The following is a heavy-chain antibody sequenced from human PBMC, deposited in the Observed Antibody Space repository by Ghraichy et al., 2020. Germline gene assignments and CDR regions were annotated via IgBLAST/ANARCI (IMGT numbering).Heavy chain of an antibody. CDR2: IYYSGST. D-gene: IGHD2/OR15-2a*01. J-gene: IGHJ2*01. Sequence: SETLSLTCTVSGGSVSSGSYYWSWIRQPPGKGLEWIGYIYYSGSTNYNPSLKSRVTISVDTSKNQFSLKLSSVTAADTAVYYCARDPEYYLFRYFDLWGRGTLVTVSS. V-gene: IGHV4-61*01. CDR3: ARDPEYYLFRYFDL. CDR1: GGSVSSGSYY.